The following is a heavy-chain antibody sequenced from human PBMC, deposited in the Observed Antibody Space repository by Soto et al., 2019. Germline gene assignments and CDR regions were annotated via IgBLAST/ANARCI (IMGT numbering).Heavy chain of an antibody. CDR1: GGTFSSYA. V-gene: IGHV1-69*13. CDR2: IFPIFGTA. Sequence: SVKVSCKASGGTFSSYAISWVRQAPGQGLEWMGGIFPIFGTANYAQRFQGRVTITADESTSTAYMELSSLRSEDTAVYYCATAPTTWREGIVATINYYYYGMDVWGQGTTVTVSS. J-gene: IGHJ6*02. CDR3: ATAPTTWREGIVATINYYYYGMDV. D-gene: IGHD5-12*01.